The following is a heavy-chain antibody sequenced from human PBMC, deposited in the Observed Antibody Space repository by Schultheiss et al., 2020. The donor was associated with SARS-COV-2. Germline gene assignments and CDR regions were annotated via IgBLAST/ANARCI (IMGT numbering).Heavy chain of an antibody. Sequence: SETLSLTCAVYGGSFSGYYWSWIRQPPGKGLEWIGYIYYSGSTYYNPSLKSRVTISVDTSKNQFSLKLSSVTAADTAVYYCARMAFDSSGYYPNWFDPWGQGTLVTVSS. CDR3: ARMAFDSSGYYPNWFDP. CDR2: IYYSGST. CDR1: GGSFSGYY. J-gene: IGHJ5*02. V-gene: IGHV4-34*01. D-gene: IGHD3-22*01.